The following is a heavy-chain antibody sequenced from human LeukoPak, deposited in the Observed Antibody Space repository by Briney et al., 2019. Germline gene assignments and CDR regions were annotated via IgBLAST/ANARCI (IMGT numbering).Heavy chain of an antibody. CDR1: GFTFSSYG. D-gene: IGHD6-19*01. CDR3: AKERSPYSSGWLDAFDI. CDR2: ISYDGSNK. V-gene: IGHV3-30*18. J-gene: IGHJ3*02. Sequence: GGSLRLSCAASGFTFSSYGMHWVRQAPGKGLEWVAVISYDGSNKYYADSVKGRFTISRDNSKNTLYLQMNSLRAEDTAVYYCAKERSPYSSGWLDAFDIWGQGTMVTVSS.